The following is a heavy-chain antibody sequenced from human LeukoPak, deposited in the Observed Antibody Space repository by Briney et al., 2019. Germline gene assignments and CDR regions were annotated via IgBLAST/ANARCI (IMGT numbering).Heavy chain of an antibody. CDR2: ISGSGGST. V-gene: IGHV3-23*01. Sequence: GGSLRLSCAASGFTFSSYAMSWVPQAPGKGLEGVSAISGSGGSTYYADSVKGRFTISRDNSKNTLYLQMNSLRAEDTAVYYCAKASIAVATYYFDYWGQGTLVTVSS. D-gene: IGHD6-19*01. CDR3: AKASIAVATYYFDY. J-gene: IGHJ4*02. CDR1: GFTFSSYA.